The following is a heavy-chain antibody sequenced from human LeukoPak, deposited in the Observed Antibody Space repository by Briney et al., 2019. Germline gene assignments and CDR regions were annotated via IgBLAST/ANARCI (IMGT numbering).Heavy chain of an antibody. V-gene: IGHV4-39*01. J-gene: IGHJ4*02. D-gene: IGHD6-13*01. CDR1: GGSISSSSYY. Sequence: SETLSLTCTASGGSISSSSYYWGWIRQPPGKDLEWLGNINYSGSSYRSPSLKSRVTISADTSKNQFSLMLSSGTAADTAVYYCTRRVSASSWRDYWGQGTLVTVSS. CDR3: TRRVSASSWRDY. CDR2: INYSGSS.